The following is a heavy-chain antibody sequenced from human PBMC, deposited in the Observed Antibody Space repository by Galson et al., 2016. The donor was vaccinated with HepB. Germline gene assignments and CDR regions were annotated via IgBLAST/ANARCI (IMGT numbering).Heavy chain of an antibody. J-gene: IGHJ6*02. CDR3: ASEFYYSGSVSYYPPSYAMAV. CDR1: GYSFTSYW. V-gene: IGHV5-10-1*01. CDR2: IDPSDSYS. D-gene: IGHD3-10*01. Sequence: QSGAEVKKPGESLRISCKGSGYSFTSYWISWVRQMPGKGLEWMGRIDPSDSYSDYSPSFQGHVTISADKSIRTAYLQWSSQKASDTAMYYCASEFYYSGSVSYYPPSYAMAVWGQGTTVTVSS.